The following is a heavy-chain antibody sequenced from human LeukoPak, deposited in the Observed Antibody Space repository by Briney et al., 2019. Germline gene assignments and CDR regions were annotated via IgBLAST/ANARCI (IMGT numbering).Heavy chain of an antibody. Sequence: PSETLSLTCAVSGGSISSGGYSWSWIRQPPGKGLEWIGYIYHSGSTYYNPSLKSRVTISVDTSKNQFSLKLSSVTAADTAVYYCARSAAQLWSSFDYWGQGTLVTVSS. CDR2: IYHSGST. CDR3: ARSAAQLWSSFDY. D-gene: IGHD5-18*01. CDR1: GGSISSGGYS. J-gene: IGHJ4*02. V-gene: IGHV4-30-2*05.